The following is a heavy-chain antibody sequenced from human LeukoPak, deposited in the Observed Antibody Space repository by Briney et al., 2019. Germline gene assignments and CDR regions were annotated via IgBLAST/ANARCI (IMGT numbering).Heavy chain of an antibody. CDR2: IIPIFGTA. CDR1: GGTFSSYG. CDR3: ARLGYCSGGSCYGYWFDP. Sequence: SVKVSCKASGGTFSSYGISWVRQAPGQGLEWMGGIIPIFGTANYAQKFQGRVTITADESTSTAYMELSSLRSEDTAVYYCARLGYCSGGSCYGYWFDPWGQGTLVTVSS. D-gene: IGHD2-15*01. J-gene: IGHJ5*02. V-gene: IGHV1-69*01.